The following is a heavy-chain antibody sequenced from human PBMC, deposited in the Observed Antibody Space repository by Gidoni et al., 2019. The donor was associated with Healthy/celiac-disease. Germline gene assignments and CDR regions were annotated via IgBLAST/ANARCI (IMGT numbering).Heavy chain of an antibody. V-gene: IGHV3-73*02. CDR3: TTLLEDIVVVVAATDY. CDR2: IRSKANSYET. D-gene: IGHD2-15*01. CDR1: GSTFSGYA. J-gene: IGHJ4*02. Sequence: EVQLVESGGGLVPPGGSLKLSCEASGSTFSGYAMRWVRQASGKGLGWVGRIRSKANSYETAYAASVKGRFTISRDDSKNTAYLQMNSLKTEDTAVYYCTTLLEDIVVVVAATDYWGQGTLVTVSS.